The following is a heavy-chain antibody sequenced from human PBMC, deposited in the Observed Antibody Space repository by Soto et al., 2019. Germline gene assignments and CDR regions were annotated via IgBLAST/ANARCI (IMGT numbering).Heavy chain of an antibody. J-gene: IGHJ3*02. V-gene: IGHV3-21*01. CDR3: ARDQVPGLDAFDI. CDR2: ISRSAGNT. CDR1: GFTFSSYS. Sequence: VGSLRLSCAASGFTFSSYSMNWVRQAPGKGLEWVSSISRSAGNTYYADSVKGRFTLSRDNAKNSMYLQMNSLRAEDTAVYYCARDQVPGLDAFDIWGQGTMVTVSS.